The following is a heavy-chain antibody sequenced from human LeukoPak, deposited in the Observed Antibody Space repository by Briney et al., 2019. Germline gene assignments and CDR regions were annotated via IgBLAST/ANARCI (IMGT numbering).Heavy chain of an antibody. D-gene: IGHD6-19*01. J-gene: IGHJ6*02. V-gene: IGHV3-23*01. CDR3: ARGVRLAVGLGFSYGLDV. CDR1: GFTFNNYG. Sequence: GGSLRLSCVVSGFTFNNYGMAWVRQAPGKGLEWFSSISGGGTNTYYADSVKGRFTISRDTSKNTLYLQMNSLRDEDTAVYYCARGVRLAVGLGFSYGLDVWGQGTTVTVSS. CDR2: ISGGGTNT.